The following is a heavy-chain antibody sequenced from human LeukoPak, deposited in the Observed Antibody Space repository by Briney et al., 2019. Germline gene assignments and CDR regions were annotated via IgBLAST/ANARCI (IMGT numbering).Heavy chain of an antibody. Sequence: SETLSLTCTVSGGSISSYYWSWIRQPPGKGLEWIGYIYYSGSTNYNPSLKRRVTISVDTSKNQFSLKLSSVTAADTAVYYCARARGVLDAFDNWGQGTMVTVSS. CDR1: GGSISSYY. V-gene: IGHV4-59*01. J-gene: IGHJ3*02. D-gene: IGHD3-10*01. CDR2: IYYSGST. CDR3: ARARGVLDAFDN.